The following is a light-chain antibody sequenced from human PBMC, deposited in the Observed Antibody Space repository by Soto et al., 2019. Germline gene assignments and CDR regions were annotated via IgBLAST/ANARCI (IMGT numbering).Light chain of an antibody. V-gene: IGLV1-44*01. J-gene: IGLJ2*01. CDR2: SND. Sequence: QSVLTQPPSVSGAPGETVTISCSGSSPNIGSNAVNWYQQVAATAPKRLIYSNDQRPSGVPDRFSAPTSGTSASLAISGLPSEDEHDYSCATWNDSLNGHVFGERTKPTVL. CDR3: ATWNDSLNGHV. CDR1: SPNIGSNA.